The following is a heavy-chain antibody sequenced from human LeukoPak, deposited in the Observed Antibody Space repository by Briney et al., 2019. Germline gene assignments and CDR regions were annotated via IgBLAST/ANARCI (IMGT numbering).Heavy chain of an antibody. CDR3: ARGRDSGSFIIDY. Sequence: PGGSLRLSCAASGFTFSDYYMSWIRQAPGKGLEWVSYISSSSSYTNYADSVKGRFTISRDNSKNTVSLQMNSLGTEDTAVYYCARGRDSGSFIIDYWGQGTLVTVSS. CDR1: GFTFSDYY. V-gene: IGHV3-11*06. CDR2: ISSSSSYT. D-gene: IGHD3-10*01. J-gene: IGHJ4*02.